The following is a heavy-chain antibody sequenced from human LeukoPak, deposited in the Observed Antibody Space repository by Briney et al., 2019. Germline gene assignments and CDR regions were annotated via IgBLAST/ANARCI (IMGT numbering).Heavy chain of an antibody. D-gene: IGHD5-24*01. CDR1: GYSFTSYW. J-gene: IGHJ3*02. CDR2: IYPGDSDT. CDR3: ARGEMATIQFADGAFDI. V-gene: IGHV5-51*01. Sequence: GESLKISCKGSGYSFTSYWIGWVRQMPGKGLEWMGIIYPGDSDTRYSPSFQGQVTISADKSISTAYLQWSSLKASDTAMYYCARGEMATIQFADGAFDIWGQGTMVTVSS.